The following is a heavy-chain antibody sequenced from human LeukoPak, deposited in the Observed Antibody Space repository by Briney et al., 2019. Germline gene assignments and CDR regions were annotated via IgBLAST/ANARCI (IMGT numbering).Heavy chain of an antibody. CDR2: INTNTGNP. J-gene: IGHJ5*02. CDR3: ARDLAPLYCSSTSCYGRNWFDP. Sequence: VASVKVSCKASGYTFTSYAMNWVRQAPGQGLEWMGWINTNTGNPTYAQGFTGRFVFSLDTSVSTAYLQISSLKAEDTAVYYCARDLAPLYCSSTSCYGRNWFDPWGQGTLVTVSS. V-gene: IGHV7-4-1*02. D-gene: IGHD2-2*01. CDR1: GYTFTSYA.